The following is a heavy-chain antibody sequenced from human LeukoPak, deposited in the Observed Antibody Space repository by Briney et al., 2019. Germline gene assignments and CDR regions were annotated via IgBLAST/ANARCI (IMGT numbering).Heavy chain of an antibody. CDR2: ISGSGGST. V-gene: IGHV3-23*01. Sequence: GGSLRLSCAASGFTFSSYAMSWVRQAPGKGLEWVSAISGSGGSTYYADSVKGRFTISRDNSKNTLYLQMNSLRAEDTAVYYYAKVSIGYFDSKSDNPDLDYWGQGTLVTVSS. J-gene: IGHJ4*02. CDR1: GFTFSSYA. D-gene: IGHD3-9*01. CDR3: AKVSIGYFDSKSDNPDLDY.